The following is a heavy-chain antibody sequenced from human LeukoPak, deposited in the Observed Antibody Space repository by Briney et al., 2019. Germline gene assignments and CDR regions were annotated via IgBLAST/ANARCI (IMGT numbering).Heavy chain of an antibody. CDR1: GGIFSSYA. V-gene: IGHV1-69*05. CDR3: ARGRSNYGGGGFDY. J-gene: IGHJ4*02. D-gene: IGHD4-11*01. CDR2: IIPIFGTA. Sequence: ASVKVSCKASGGIFSSYAISWVRQAPGQGLEWMGGIIPIFGTANYGQKFQGRVTITTDESTSTAYLELSSLRSEDTAVYYCARGRSNYGGGGFDYWGQGTLVTVSS.